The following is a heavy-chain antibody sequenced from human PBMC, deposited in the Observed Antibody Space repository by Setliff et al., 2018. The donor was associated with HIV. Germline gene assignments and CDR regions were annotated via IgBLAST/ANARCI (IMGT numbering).Heavy chain of an antibody. V-gene: IGHV3-48*01. J-gene: IGHJ4*02. D-gene: IGHD4-17*01. CDR1: GFSVKTYS. CDR2: INTFSGAI. Sequence: GGSLRLSCEVSGFSVKTYSMNWVRQAPGKGLGWVSYINTFSGAIWYADSVKGRFTISSDSAKNSLYLQMSSLRVGDSAVYYCVRDKDYGFDYWGQGSLVTVS. CDR3: VRDKDYGFDY.